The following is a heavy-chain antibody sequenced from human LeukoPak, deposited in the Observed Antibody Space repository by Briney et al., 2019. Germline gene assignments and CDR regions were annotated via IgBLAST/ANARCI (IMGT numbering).Heavy chain of an antibody. J-gene: IGHJ3*02. V-gene: IGHV4-59*08. Sequence: SETLSLTCTVSGGSMRSYYWSWIRQPAGMGLEWIGYIYYSGSTNYNPSLKSRVTISVDTSKNQFSLKLSSVTAADTAVYYCARHYIAAGGGDAFDIWGQGTMVTVSS. CDR3: ARHYIAAGGGDAFDI. D-gene: IGHD6-13*01. CDR1: GGSMRSYY. CDR2: IYYSGST.